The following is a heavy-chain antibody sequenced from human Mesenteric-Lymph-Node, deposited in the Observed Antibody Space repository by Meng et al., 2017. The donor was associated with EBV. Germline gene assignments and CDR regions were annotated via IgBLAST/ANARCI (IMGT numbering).Heavy chain of an antibody. CDR3: ATPRYDLFTGYYPLDH. Sequence: HGQLDLSGAGVKRRGAAGEVSWRVAGNSSNEFTRHGRRQAPGKGLEWLGGFHPQDGETIYTENFQGRIRMTEDSSTETAYMELSSRRAEDTAVYFCATPRYDLFTGYYPLDHWGQGTLVTVSS. CDR1: GNSSNEFT. D-gene: IGHD3-9*01. CDR2: FHPQDGET. V-gene: IGHV1-24*01. J-gene: IGHJ5*02.